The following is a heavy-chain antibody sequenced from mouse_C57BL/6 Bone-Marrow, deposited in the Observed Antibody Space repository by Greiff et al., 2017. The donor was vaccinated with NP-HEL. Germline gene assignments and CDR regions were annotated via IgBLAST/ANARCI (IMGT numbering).Heavy chain of an antibody. J-gene: IGHJ4*01. CDR1: GFTFSSYA. V-gene: IGHV5-4*03. CDR2: ISAGGSYT. D-gene: IGHD1-1*01. CDR3: ARITTKGVAMDY. Sequence: EVMLVESGGGLVKPGGSLKLSCAASGFTFSSYAMSWVRQTPEKRLEWVATISAGGSYTYYPDNVKGRFTISRDNAKNNLYLQMSHLKSEDTAMYYCARITTKGVAMDYWGQGTSVTVSS.